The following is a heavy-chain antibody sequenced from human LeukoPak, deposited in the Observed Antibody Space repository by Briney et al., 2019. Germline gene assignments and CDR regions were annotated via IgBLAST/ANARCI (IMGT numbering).Heavy chain of an antibody. V-gene: IGHV4-59*01. Sequence: PSETLSLTCTVSGGSISSYYWSWIRQPPGKGLEWIGYINYSGSTNYNPSLKSRVTISVDTSKNQFSLKLSSVTAADTAVYYCARTTPIAVAGTGGTSWFDPWGQGTLVTVSS. CDR3: ARTTPIAVAGTGGTSWFDP. CDR2: INYSGST. J-gene: IGHJ5*02. D-gene: IGHD6-19*01. CDR1: GGSISSYY.